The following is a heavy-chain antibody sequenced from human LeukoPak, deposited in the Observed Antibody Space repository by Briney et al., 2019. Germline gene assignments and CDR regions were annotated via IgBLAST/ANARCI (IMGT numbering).Heavy chain of an antibody. J-gene: IGHJ4*02. V-gene: IGHV1-2*06. CDR3: ARDLGNLYYDSSGYYGY. CDR1: GYTFTGYY. D-gene: IGHD3-22*01. CDR2: INPNSGGT. Sequence: GASVKVSCKASGYTFTGYYVHWVRQAPGQGLEWMGRINPNSGGTNYAQKFQGSVTMTRDTSISTAYTELSRLRSDDTAVYYCARDLGNLYYDSSGYYGYWGQGTLVTVSS.